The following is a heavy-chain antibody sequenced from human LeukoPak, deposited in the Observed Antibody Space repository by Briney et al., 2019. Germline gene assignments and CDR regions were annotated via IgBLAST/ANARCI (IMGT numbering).Heavy chain of an antibody. Sequence: GGSLRLSCAASGFTFSSYAMSWVRQAPGEGLEWVSAVSGSGGSTYYADSVKGRFTISRDNSKNTLYLQMNSLRAEDTAVYYCAKSLGRGDLYAFDIWGQGTMVTVSS. D-gene: IGHD2-21*02. CDR3: AKSLGRGDLYAFDI. CDR2: VSGSGGST. CDR1: GFTFSSYA. V-gene: IGHV3-23*01. J-gene: IGHJ3*02.